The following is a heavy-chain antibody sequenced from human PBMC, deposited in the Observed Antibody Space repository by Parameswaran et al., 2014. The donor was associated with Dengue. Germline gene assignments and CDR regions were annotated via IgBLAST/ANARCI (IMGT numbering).Heavy chain of an antibody. D-gene: IGHD3-10*01. CDR3: ARGSAWFGELFTYYMDV. CDR1: A. Sequence: AMPGVRQAPGKGLEWVAVISYDGSNKYYADSVKGRFTISRDNSKNTLYLQMNSLRAEDTAVYYCARGSAWFGELFTYYMDVW. CDR2: ISYDGSNK. V-gene: IGHV3-30-3*01. J-gene: IGHJ6*03.